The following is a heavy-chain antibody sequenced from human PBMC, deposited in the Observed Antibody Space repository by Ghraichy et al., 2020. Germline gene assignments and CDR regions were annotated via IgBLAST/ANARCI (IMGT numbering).Heavy chain of an antibody. CDR3: AKVLDCSSSSCPDY. CDR1: GFTFSSYA. CDR2: ISGSGGST. Sequence: LSLTCAASGFTFSSYAMSWVRQAPGKGLEWVSGISGSGGSTDYADSVKGRFTISRDNSKNTLYLQMNSLRAEDTAVYYCAKVLDCSSSSCPDYWGQGSLVTVPP. J-gene: IGHJ4*02. V-gene: IGHV3-23*01. D-gene: IGHD2-2*01.